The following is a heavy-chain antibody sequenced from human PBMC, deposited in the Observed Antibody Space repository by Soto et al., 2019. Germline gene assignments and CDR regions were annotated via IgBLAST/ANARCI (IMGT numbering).Heavy chain of an antibody. CDR3: AKRSPYSSGWYSPIFDY. J-gene: IGHJ4*02. Sequence: PWGSLRISCASSGFSFSDYAMSWVRQAPGKGLEWVSVISESGGSTHYADSVRGRFTVSRDNSKNSLSLRMNSLRDEDTAVYFCAKRSPYSSGWYSPIFDYWGQGALVTAPQ. CDR2: ISESGGST. D-gene: IGHD6-13*01. CDR1: GFSFSDYA. V-gene: IGHV3-23*01.